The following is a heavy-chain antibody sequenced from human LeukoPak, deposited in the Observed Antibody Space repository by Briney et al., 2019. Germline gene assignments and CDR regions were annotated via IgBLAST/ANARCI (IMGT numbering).Heavy chain of an antibody. CDR2: ISSSSSYI. V-gene: IGHV3-21*01. CDR1: GFTFSSYS. CDR3: ARFIAAAGQFDY. J-gene: IGHJ4*02. Sequence: GRALRLSCAASGFTFSSYSMNWVRQAPGKGLEWVSSISSSSSYIYYADSVKGRFTISRDNAKNSLYLQMNSLRAEDTAVYYCARFIAAAGQFDYWGQGNPVTVSS. D-gene: IGHD6-13*01.